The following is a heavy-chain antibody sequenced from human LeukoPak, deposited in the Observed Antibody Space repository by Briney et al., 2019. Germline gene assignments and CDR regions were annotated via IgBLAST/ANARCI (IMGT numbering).Heavy chain of an antibody. CDR3: AKAMAVADYFDY. Sequence: GGSLTLSCAASGFTFSSYAMRCLRQAPGKGLEGVSAISGSGGSTYYADSVKGRFTISRDNSKNTLYLQRNSLRAEDTAVYYCAKAMAVADYFDYWGQGTLVTVSS. CDR1: GFTFSSYA. CDR2: ISGSGGST. J-gene: IGHJ4*02. D-gene: IGHD6-19*01. V-gene: IGHV3-23*01.